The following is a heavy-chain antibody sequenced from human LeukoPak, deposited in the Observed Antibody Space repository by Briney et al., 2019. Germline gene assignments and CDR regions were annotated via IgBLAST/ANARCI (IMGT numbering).Heavy chain of an antibody. CDR1: GGTFSSYT. J-gene: IGHJ4*02. D-gene: IGHD3-22*01. Sequence: SVKVSCKASGGTFSSYTISWVRQAPGQGLEWMGRIIPILGIANYAQKFQGRVTITADKSTNTAYMELSSLRSEDTAVYYCARGGRSGYYYVDYWGQGTLVTVSS. CDR2: IIPILGIA. CDR3: ARGGRSGYYYVDY. V-gene: IGHV1-69*02.